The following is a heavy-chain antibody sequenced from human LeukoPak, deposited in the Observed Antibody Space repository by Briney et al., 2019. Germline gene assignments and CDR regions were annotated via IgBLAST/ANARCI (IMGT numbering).Heavy chain of an antibody. V-gene: IGHV3-23*01. Sequence: LAGGSLRLSCAASGFTFSSYGMSWVRQAPGKGLEWVSAISGSGGSTYYADSVKGRFTISRDNSKNTLYLQMNSLRAEDTAVYYCAKRNIVATLGAFDIWGQGTMVTVSS. CDR2: ISGSGGST. CDR3: AKRNIVATLGAFDI. CDR1: GFTFSSYG. J-gene: IGHJ3*02. D-gene: IGHD5-12*01.